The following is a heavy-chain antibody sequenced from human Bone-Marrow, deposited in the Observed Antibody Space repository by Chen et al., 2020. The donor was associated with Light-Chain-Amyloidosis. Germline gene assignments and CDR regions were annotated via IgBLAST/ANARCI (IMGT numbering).Heavy chain of an antibody. CDR1: GASVSSDYHY. D-gene: IGHD6-13*01. CDR2: IYYTGST. V-gene: IGHV4-61*01. J-gene: IGHJ4*02. Sequence: QVQLQESGPGLVKHSGTLSLTCTVDGASVSSDYHYWTWIRQPPGDRLEWIGYIYYTGSTKYNPSLESRIAISIDTSKNQFSLKVNSVTAADTAVYYCVRRDVRWHIDFWGQGALVTVSS. CDR3: VRRDVRWHIDF.